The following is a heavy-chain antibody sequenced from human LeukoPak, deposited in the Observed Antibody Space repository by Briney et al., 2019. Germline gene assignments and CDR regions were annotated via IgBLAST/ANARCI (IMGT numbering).Heavy chain of an antibody. J-gene: IGHJ4*02. CDR1: GFTFFSHP. D-gene: IGHD2-15*01. CDR3: ARDRFDYSLDY. Sequence: GGSLRLSCAASGFTFFSHPMNWVRQAPGKGLEWVAYISISGDTVYYTHSVRGRFTISRDNAENTVYLQMNSLRTDDTAIYYCARDRFDYSLDYWGQGVLVTVSS. V-gene: IGHV3-48*01. CDR2: ISISGDTV.